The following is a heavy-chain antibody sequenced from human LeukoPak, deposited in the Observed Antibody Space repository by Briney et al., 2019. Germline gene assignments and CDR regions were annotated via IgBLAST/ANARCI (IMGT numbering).Heavy chain of an antibody. D-gene: IGHD2-21*01. Sequence: GGSLRLSCAASGFTFSSYSMNWVRQAPGKGLEWVSSISSSSSYIYYADSVKGRFTISRDNAKNSLYLQMNSLRAEDAAVYFCAKAPVTSCRGAYCYPFDSRGQGTLVTVSS. CDR3: AKAPVTSCRGAYCYPFDS. J-gene: IGHJ4*02. CDR2: ISSSSSYI. V-gene: IGHV3-21*04. CDR1: GFTFSSYS.